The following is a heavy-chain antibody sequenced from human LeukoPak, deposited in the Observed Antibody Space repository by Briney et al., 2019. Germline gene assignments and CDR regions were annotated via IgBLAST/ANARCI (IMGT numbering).Heavy chain of an antibody. V-gene: IGHV4-34*01. CDR3: ARDVFDFWSGYPDY. Sequence: SETLSLTCAVYGGSFSGYYWSWIRQPPGKGLEWIGEINHSGSTNYNPSLKSRVTISVDTPKNQFSLKLSSVTAADTAVYYCARDVFDFWSGYPDYWGQGTLVTVSS. J-gene: IGHJ4*02. CDR1: GGSFSGYY. CDR2: INHSGST. D-gene: IGHD3-3*01.